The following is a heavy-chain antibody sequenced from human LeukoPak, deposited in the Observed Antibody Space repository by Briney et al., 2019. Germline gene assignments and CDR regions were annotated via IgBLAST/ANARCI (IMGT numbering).Heavy chain of an antibody. Sequence: GGSPRLSCGVSGFTFRNYAMSWVRQAPAKGLEWVSAIDGNGGDTYYADSVKGRFTISRDNSKNTLYLQMNNLRAEDTAAYYCAKYFYDSGSYSFDYWGQGALVTVSS. V-gene: IGHV3-23*01. J-gene: IGHJ4*02. CDR3: AKYFYDSGSYSFDY. CDR1: GFTFRNYA. CDR2: IDGNGGDT. D-gene: IGHD3-10*01.